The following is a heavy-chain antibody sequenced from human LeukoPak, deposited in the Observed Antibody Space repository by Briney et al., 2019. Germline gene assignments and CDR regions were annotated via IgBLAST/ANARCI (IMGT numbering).Heavy chain of an antibody. J-gene: IGHJ4*02. CDR2: IYYGGSP. D-gene: IGHD6-13*01. Sequence: PSETLSLTCNVSGGSISTTTNSWGWAWIRQSPGKGLEWIGSIYYGGSPYYTSSLKSRVTISVDTSKNQFSLNLASLTAADTAVYYCAREVVAAAGTVDYWGQGTLVTVSS. CDR1: GGSISTTTNS. CDR3: AREVVAAAGTVDY. V-gene: IGHV4-39*02.